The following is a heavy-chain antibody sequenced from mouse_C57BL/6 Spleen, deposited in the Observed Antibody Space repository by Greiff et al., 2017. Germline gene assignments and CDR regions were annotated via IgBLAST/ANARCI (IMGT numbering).Heavy chain of an antibody. V-gene: IGHV7-3*01. J-gene: IGHJ4*01. CDR1: GFTFTDYY. CDR2: IRNKANGYTT. CDR3: ARYELTGTVDY. D-gene: IGHD4-1*01. Sequence: EVQGVESGGGLVQPGGSLSLSCAASGFTFTDYYMSWVRQPPGKALEWLGFIRNKANGYTTEYSASVKGRFTISRDNSQSILYLQMNALRAEDSATYYCARYELTGTVDYWGQGTSVTVSS.